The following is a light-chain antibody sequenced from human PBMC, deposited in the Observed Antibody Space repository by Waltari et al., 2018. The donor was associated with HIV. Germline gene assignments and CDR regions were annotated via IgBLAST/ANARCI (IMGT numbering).Light chain of an antibody. CDR2: DAV. CDR1: ENISRY. V-gene: IGKV3-11*01. J-gene: IGKJ4*01. CDR3: QQRINWLS. Sequence: EVVLKQSPAPLSLSPGARATLSCRASENISRYLAWYQQRPGQAPRLLIYDAVNRAAGIPGRFSGSGSGTDFTLTISSLEPEDFAVYYCQQRINWLSFGGGTKVEIK.